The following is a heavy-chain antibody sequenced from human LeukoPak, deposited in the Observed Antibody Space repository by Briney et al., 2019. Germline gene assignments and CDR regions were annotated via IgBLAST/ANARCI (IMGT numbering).Heavy chain of an antibody. CDR1: GYTFTGYY. CDR3: ARDLLSEVLTNWFDP. CDR2: INPNSGGT. J-gene: IGHJ5*02. D-gene: IGHD2-8*01. V-gene: IGHV1-2*02. Sequence: GSVKVSCKASGYTFTGYYMHWVRQAPGQGLEWMGWINPNSGGTNYAQKFQGRVTMTRDTSISTAYMELSRLRSDDTAVYYCARDLLSEVLTNWFDPWGQGTLVTVSS.